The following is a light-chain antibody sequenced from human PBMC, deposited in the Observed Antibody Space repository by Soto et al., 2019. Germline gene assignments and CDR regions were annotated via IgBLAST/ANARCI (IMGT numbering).Light chain of an antibody. J-gene: IGLJ1*01. CDR3: QCYDRSIGGGV. CDR2: GNN. CDR1: SSNIGAGYD. V-gene: IGLV1-40*01. Sequence: QSVLTQPPSVSGSPGQRVTISCTGSSSNIGAGYDVHWYQQFPGTAPKLLIYGNNNRPSGVPYRFSGSKSATSASLAITGLRAEEEEDYYCQCYDRSIGGGVFGAGTKLTVL.